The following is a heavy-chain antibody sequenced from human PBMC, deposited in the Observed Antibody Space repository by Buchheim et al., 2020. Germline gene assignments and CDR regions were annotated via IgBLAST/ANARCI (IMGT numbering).Heavy chain of an antibody. J-gene: IGHJ4*02. CDR1: GYSFATYW. CDR3: ARKDFYLDY. Sequence: EVQLVQSGAEVKKPGESLRISCKGSGYSFATYWITWVRQMPGKGLEWIGSIDPSDSYTNYSPSSQGHVTFSTDKSINTAYPQWSSLKASDTAVYFCARKDFYLDYWGQGTL. CDR2: IDPSDSYT. V-gene: IGHV5-10-1*01.